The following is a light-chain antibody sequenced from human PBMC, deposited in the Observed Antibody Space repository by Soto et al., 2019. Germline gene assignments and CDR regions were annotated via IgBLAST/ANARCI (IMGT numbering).Light chain of an antibody. V-gene: IGKV3D-20*02. CDR3: QQRSNWPTWT. CDR2: DAS. Sequence: EMGLRQGGVTLSFSPWERGSVGYGASQTVSSNFLAWYQQKPGQAPRLLIFDASTRATGIPARFSGSGSGTDFTLTISSLEPEDFAVYYCQQRSNWPTWTFGQGTKVDIK. J-gene: IGKJ1*01. CDR1: QTVSSNF.